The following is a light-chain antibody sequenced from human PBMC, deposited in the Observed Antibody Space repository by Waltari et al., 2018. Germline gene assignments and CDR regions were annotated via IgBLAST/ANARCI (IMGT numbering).Light chain of an antibody. CDR3: QSADSSGSVV. J-gene: IGLJ2*01. CDR2: KVR. Sequence: SFELTQPPSLSVSPGQTARITCSGDALSNQYAHWHQQRPSLAPVLGIYKVRETPSGIPERFSGSSSGTTVTLTISGVQAEDEADYYCQSADSSGSVVFGGGTKLTVL. V-gene: IGLV3-25*03. CDR1: ALSNQY.